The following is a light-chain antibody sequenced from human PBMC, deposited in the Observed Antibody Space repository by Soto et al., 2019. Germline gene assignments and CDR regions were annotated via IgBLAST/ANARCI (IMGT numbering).Light chain of an antibody. J-gene: IGKJ5*01. CDR1: QSVLYGLNNKNC. V-gene: IGKV4-1*01. CDR2: WAT. CDR3: QQYFNTPIT. Sequence: DIVMTQSPDSLAVSLGGRATINCKSSQSVLYGLNNKNCLAWFQVKRGQPPKLLIYWATTRQYGVPDRFSGSGSGTDFTLTISSLQAEDVALYYCQQYFNTPITFGQGTRLEIK.